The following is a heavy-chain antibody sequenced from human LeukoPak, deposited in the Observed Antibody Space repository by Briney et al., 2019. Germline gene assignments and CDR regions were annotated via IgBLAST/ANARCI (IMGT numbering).Heavy chain of an antibody. D-gene: IGHD2-15*01. CDR1: GYTFTGYY. Sequence: ASVKVSCKASGYTFTGYYVHWVRQAPGQGLEWMGWISPNNGGTIYAQNFRDRVTMTTDTSIKTAYMELSWLTSDDTAVYYCAREWDCSGGICFPRGFDFWGQGTLVTVSS. J-gene: IGHJ4*02. V-gene: IGHV1-2*02. CDR3: AREWDCSGGICFPRGFDF. CDR2: ISPNNGGT.